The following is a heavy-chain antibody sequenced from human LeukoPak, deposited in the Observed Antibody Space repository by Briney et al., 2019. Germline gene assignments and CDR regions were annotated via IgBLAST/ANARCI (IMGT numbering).Heavy chain of an antibody. V-gene: IGHV4-39*07. Sequence: SETLSLTCTVSGGSISSSSYYWSWLRQPPGKGLEWIGEITHSGSTNYNPSLKSRVTISVDTSTNQYSLKLSSVTAADTAVYYCARVPPGGYARRSYYYYYMDVWGKGTTVTVSS. CDR2: ITHSGST. D-gene: IGHD5-12*01. J-gene: IGHJ6*03. CDR3: ARVPPGGYARRSYYYYYMDV. CDR1: GGSISSSSYY.